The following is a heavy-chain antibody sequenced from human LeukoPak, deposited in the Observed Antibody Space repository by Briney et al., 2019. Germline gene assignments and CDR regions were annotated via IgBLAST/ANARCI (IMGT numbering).Heavy chain of an antibody. CDR3: ARTVARIGY. CDR2: ISSSGSTI. J-gene: IGHJ4*02. V-gene: IGHV3-48*03. D-gene: IGHD4-23*01. Sequence: PGGSLRLSCAASGFTFSSYEMNWVRQAPGKGREWVSHISSSGSTIYYTDSVKCRFTISRDNSKNSLYLQMNSLRAEDTAIYYCARTVARIGYWGQGTLVTVSS. CDR1: GFTFSSYE.